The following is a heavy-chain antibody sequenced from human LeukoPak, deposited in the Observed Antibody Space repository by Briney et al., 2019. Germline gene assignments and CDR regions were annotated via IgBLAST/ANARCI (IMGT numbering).Heavy chain of an antibody. CDR1: GGSFSGYY. D-gene: IGHD1-26*01. Sequence: SETLSLTCAVYGGSFSGYYWSWIRQPPGKGLEWIGEINHSGSTNYNPSLKSRVTISVDTSKNQFSLKLSSVTAADTAVYYCARHRVYSGSYQGDYWGQGTLVTVSS. J-gene: IGHJ4*02. CDR2: INHSGST. V-gene: IGHV4-34*01. CDR3: ARHRVYSGSYQGDY.